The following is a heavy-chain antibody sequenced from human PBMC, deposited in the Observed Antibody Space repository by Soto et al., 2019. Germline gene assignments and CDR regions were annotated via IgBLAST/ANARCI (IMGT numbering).Heavy chain of an antibody. Sequence: QVQLVQSGAEVKKPGASVKVSCKASGYTFTSYGISWVRQAPGQGLEWMGWISAYNGNTNYAQKRHGRVTMTTDTSTSTAYMELRSLRANETAVYYCPGEKDGGSYFGAFDIWGQGTMVTVSS. V-gene: IGHV1-18*01. CDR2: ISAYNGNT. CDR1: GYTFTSYG. D-gene: IGHD1-26*01. J-gene: IGHJ3*02. CDR3: PGEKDGGSYFGAFDI.